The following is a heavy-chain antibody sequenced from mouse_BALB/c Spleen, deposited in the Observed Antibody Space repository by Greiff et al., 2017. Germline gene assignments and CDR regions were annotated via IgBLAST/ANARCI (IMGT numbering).Heavy chain of an antibody. Sequence: VQLQQSGAELARPGASVKMSCQASGYTFTSYTMHWVKQRPGQGLEWIGYINPSSGYTNYNQKFKDKATLTADKSSSTAYMQLSSLTSEDSAVYYCARCRAYYGNYDAMDYWGQGTSVTVSS. J-gene: IGHJ4*01. V-gene: IGHV1-4*01. D-gene: IGHD2-10*01. CDR1: GYTFTSYT. CDR2: INPSSGYT. CDR3: ARCRAYYGNYDAMDY.